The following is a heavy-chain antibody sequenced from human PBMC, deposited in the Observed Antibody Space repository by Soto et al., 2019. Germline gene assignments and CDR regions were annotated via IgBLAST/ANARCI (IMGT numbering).Heavy chain of an antibody. D-gene: IGHD3-10*01. CDR2: IWYDGSNK. CDR1: GFIFSNYA. V-gene: IGHV3-33*01. Sequence: QVQLVESGGGVVQPGRSLRLSCAASGFIFSNYAMHWVRQAPGKGLEWVAVIWYDGSNKYYADSVKGRFTISRDNSKNTLYLQMNSLRAEDTALYYCARGDDYFGSGSYRPSIDYWGQGTLVTVSS. CDR3: ARGDDYFGSGSYRPSIDY. J-gene: IGHJ4*02.